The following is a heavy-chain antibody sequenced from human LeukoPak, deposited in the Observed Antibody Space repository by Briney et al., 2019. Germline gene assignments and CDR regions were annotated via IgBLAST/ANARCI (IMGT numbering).Heavy chain of an antibody. Sequence: GGSLRFSCAASGFTVSSNYMSWVRQAPGKGLEWVSVIYSGGSTYYADSVKGRFTISRDNSKNTLYLQMNSLRAEDTALYYCARPAYTAAYDLWGQGTMVTVSS. D-gene: IGHD3-16*01. CDR1: GFTVSSNY. CDR3: ARPAYTAAYDL. V-gene: IGHV3-53*01. J-gene: IGHJ3*01. CDR2: IYSGGST.